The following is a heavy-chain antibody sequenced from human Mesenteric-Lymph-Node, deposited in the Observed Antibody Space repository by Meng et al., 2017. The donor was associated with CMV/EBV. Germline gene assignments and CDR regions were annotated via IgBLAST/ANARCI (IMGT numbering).Heavy chain of an antibody. D-gene: IGHD3/OR15-3a*01. Sequence: GESLKISCAASGFTFSSYWMSWVRQAPGKGLEWVANIKYDGSEKYYVDSVKGRFTISRDDAKNSLYLQMNNLRVEDSAMYYCARDNHDFWTGHYGMDVWGQGTTVTVSS. CDR1: GFTFSSYW. CDR3: ARDNHDFWTGHYGMDV. J-gene: IGHJ6*02. V-gene: IGHV3-7*01. CDR2: IKYDGSEK.